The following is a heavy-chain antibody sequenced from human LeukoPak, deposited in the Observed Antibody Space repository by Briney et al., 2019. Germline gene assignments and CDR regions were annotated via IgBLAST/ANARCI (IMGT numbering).Heavy chain of an antibody. V-gene: IGHV4-39*01. CDR3: ARHDYYGSGSYYSPFDY. CDR1: GGSISSSSYY. CDR2: IYYSGST. D-gene: IGHD3-10*01. J-gene: IGHJ4*02. Sequence: SETLSHTCTVPGGSISSSSYYWGWFRQPPGKGLEWSGSIYYSGSTYYNPSLKSRVTISVDTSKNQFSLKLSSVTAADTAVYYCARHDYYGSGSYYSPFDYWGQGTLVTVSS.